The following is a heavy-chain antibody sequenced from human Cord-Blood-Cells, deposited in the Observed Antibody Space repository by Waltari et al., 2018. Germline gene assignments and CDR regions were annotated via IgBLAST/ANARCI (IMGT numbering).Heavy chain of an antibody. J-gene: IGHJ4*02. D-gene: IGHD1-26*01. CDR1: GGSFSGYY. V-gene: IGHV4-34*01. CDR2: INHSGSS. CDR3: ARLSGSYYFDY. Sequence: QVQLQQWGAGLLKPSETLSLTCAVYGGSFSGYYWSWIRQPPGKGLEWIGEINHSGSSNHSPSLKSRVTISVDTSKNPFSLKLSSVTAADTAVYYCARLSGSYYFDYWGQGTLVTVSS.